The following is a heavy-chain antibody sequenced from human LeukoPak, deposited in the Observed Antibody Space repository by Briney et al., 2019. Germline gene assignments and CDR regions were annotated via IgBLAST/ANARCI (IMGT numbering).Heavy chain of an antibody. Sequence: SQTLSLTCTVSGGSISGGSYYWSWIRQPPGKGLEWIGYIYYSGSTKYNLSLKSRVTISVDTSKNQLSLKLSSVTAADTAVYYCARGEYGLFDYWGQGTLVTVSS. J-gene: IGHJ4*02. CDR2: IYYSGST. CDR1: GGSISGGSYY. D-gene: IGHD2/OR15-2a*01. CDR3: ARGEYGLFDY. V-gene: IGHV4-61*01.